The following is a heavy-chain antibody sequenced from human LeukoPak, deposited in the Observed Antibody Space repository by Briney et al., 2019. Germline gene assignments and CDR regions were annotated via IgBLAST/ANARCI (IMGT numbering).Heavy chain of an antibody. CDR2: ISWNSGAI. J-gene: IGHJ4*02. D-gene: IGHD5-12*01. CDR1: RFTLDDYA. Sequence: GGSLRLSCAASRFTLDDYAMHWVRQAPGKGLEWVSGISWNSGAIGYTDSVKGRFIISRDNAKNSLYLQMNSLRAEDTALYYCAKGIVAKITEPLDYWGQGTLVTFSS. CDR3: AKGIVAKITEPLDY. V-gene: IGHV3-9*01.